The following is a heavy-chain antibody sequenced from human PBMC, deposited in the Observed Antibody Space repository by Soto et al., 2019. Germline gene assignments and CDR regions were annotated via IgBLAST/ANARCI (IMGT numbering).Heavy chain of an antibody. V-gene: IGHV3-30*18. J-gene: IGHJ6*02. Sequence: QVQLVESGGGVVQPGRSLRLSCAASGVTFSSYGMQWVRQAPGKDLEWVAVISYEGSVQYYADSVKGRVTISRDNFKNTVYLEMNSLRAEDTAVYYCAKEAGLFGASYGSYLEVWGQGTTVTVSS. CDR1: GVTFSSYG. D-gene: IGHD3-16*01. CDR2: ISYEGSVQ. CDR3: AKEAGLFGASYGSYLEV.